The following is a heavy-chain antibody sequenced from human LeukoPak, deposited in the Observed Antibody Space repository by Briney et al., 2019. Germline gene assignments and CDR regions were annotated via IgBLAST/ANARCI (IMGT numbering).Heavy chain of an antibody. CDR1: GFTFSNYG. Sequence: PGGSLRLSCAASGFTFSNYGMHWVRQAPGKGLEWVAVIWYDGSNKYYEDSVKGRFTISRDKSKNTLYLQMNSLRAEDTAVYYCARDGSGYVDVWGQGTTVTVSS. V-gene: IGHV3-33*01. CDR3: ARDGSGYVDV. D-gene: IGHD3-10*01. J-gene: IGHJ6*02. CDR2: IWYDGSNK.